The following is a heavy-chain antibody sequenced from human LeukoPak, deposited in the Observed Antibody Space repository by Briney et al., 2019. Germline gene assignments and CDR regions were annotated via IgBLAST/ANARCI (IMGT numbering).Heavy chain of an antibody. Sequence: ASVNVSCKASGYTFTSYDINWVRQAPGQGLEWMGWMNPNRGNTGYAQKFQGRVTITRNTSISTAYMELSSLRSEDTAVYYCASEGLGYMDVWGKGTTVTVSS. CDR2: MNPNRGNT. J-gene: IGHJ6*03. CDR3: ASEGLGYMDV. V-gene: IGHV1-8*01. D-gene: IGHD3/OR15-3a*01. CDR1: GYTFTSYD.